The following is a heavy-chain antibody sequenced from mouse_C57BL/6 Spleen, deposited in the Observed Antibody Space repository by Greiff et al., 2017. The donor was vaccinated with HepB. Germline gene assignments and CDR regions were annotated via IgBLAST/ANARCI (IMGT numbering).Heavy chain of an antibody. CDR1: GYTFTSYW. Sequence: QVQLQQPGAELVKPGASVKMSCKASGYTFTSYWITWVKQRPGQGLEWIGRIDPNSGGTKYNEKFKSKATLTVDKPSSTAYMQLSSLTSEDSAVYYCARNYGSSSWFAYWGQGTLVTVSA. D-gene: IGHD1-1*01. CDR3: ARNYGSSSWFAY. J-gene: IGHJ3*01. V-gene: IGHV1-72*01. CDR2: IDPNSGGT.